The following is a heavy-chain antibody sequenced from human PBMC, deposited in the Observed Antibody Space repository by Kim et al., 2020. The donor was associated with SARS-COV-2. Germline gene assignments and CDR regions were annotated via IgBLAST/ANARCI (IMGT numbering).Heavy chain of an antibody. Sequence: GGSLRRSCAASGFTFSSYEMIWVRQAPGKGLEWVSYISNSGSLIYYSDSVEGRFTISRDNAKNSLYLQMNSLRAEDTATYYCARVIGLAARPGDYWGQGT. CDR3: ARVIGLAARPGDY. CDR2: ISNSGSLI. J-gene: IGHJ4*02. CDR1: GFTFSSYE. D-gene: IGHD6-6*01. V-gene: IGHV3-48*03.